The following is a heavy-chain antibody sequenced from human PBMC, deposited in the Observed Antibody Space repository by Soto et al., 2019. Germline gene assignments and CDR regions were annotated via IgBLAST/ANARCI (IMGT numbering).Heavy chain of an antibody. CDR3: ARGEGYDFWSGYYQPYYAFDI. Sequence: GGSLRLSFAASGVTVSSNYISWVRQAPGKGLEWVSVIYSGGSTYYADSVKGRFTISRDNSKNTLYLQMNSLRAEDTAVYYCARGEGYDFWSGYYQPYYAFDIWGQGTMVTVSS. D-gene: IGHD3-3*01. CDR1: GVTVSSNY. J-gene: IGHJ3*02. CDR2: IYSGGST. V-gene: IGHV3-53*01.